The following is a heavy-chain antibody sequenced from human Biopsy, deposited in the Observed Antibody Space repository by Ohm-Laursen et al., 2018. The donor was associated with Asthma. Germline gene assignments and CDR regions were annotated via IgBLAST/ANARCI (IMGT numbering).Heavy chain of an antibody. D-gene: IGHD5-24*01. Sequence: ASVKVSCKASGDSFSNYAISWVRQAPGQGLEWMGWISPFTGDTHFGQKFQGRVTMTTDTSTDTAYMELRSLRSDDTAVYYCARHPYNFGGFDYWGQGFLVLVSS. V-gene: IGHV1-18*01. J-gene: IGHJ4*02. CDR3: ARHPYNFGGFDY. CDR1: GDSFSNYA. CDR2: ISPFTGDT.